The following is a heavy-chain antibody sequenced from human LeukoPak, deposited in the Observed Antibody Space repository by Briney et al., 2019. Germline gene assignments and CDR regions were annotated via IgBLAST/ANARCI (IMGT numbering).Heavy chain of an antibody. CDR1: GYTYSDYY. V-gene: IGHV1-2*02. CDR2: INPHSGGT. Sequence: ASVTVSCKASGYTYSDYYIHWVRLAPGQGLEWMGWINPHSGGTRYAPRFQGRVTMSSDTSINTAYMELRSLRSDDTAVFYCARVDRLYDRTYPAGYDIWGQGTRVTVSS. J-gene: IGHJ3*02. CDR3: ARVDRLYDRTYPAGYDI. D-gene: IGHD3-22*01.